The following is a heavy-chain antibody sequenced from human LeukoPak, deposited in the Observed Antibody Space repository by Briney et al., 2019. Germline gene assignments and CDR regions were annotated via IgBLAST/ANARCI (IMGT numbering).Heavy chain of an antibody. CDR2: INTAGNSI. D-gene: IGHD6-19*01. V-gene: IGHV3-74*01. J-gene: IGHJ4*02. CDR1: GFTFRSYW. Sequence: GGSLRLSCAASGFTFRSYWMHWVRPAPGKGLVWVSRINTAGNSISYADSVKGRFTISRDNAKNTLYLQINSLRVEDTAVYYCARGAVAGTYFDYWGQGTLVTVSS. CDR3: ARGAVAGTYFDY.